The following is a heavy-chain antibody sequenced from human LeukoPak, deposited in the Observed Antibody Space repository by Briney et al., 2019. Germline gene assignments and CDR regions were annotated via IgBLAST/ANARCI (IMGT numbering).Heavy chain of an antibody. Sequence: GGSLRLSCAASGFTFSSYSMNWVRQAPGKGLEWVSSISSSSSYIYYADSVKGRFTISRDNAKNSLYLQMNSLRAEDTAVYYCARDASGYSSSWYDYWGQGTLVTVSS. CDR3: ARDASGYSSSWYDY. J-gene: IGHJ4*02. V-gene: IGHV3-21*01. CDR2: ISSSSSYI. CDR1: GFTFSSYS. D-gene: IGHD6-13*01.